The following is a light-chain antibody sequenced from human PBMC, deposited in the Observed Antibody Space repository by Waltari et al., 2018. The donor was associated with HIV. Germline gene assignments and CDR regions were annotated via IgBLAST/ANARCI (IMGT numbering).Light chain of an antibody. J-gene: IGKJ1*01. Sequence: EIVMTQSPLSLPVTTGEPASISCRSNQSLLHTNAHNYLDWYFQKPGQSPQVLIYMGSNRPSGVPERFSGTGSGTDFTLKIRTVEAEDVGIYYCMQALQTPRTFGQGTKVEVK. CDR3: MQALQTPRT. CDR2: MGS. V-gene: IGKV2-28*01. CDR1: QSLLHTNAHNY.